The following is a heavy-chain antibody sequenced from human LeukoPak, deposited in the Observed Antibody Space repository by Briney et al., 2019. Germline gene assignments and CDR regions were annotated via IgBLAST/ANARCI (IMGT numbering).Heavy chain of an antibody. J-gene: IGHJ4*02. CDR2: IYHSGST. V-gene: IGHV4-38-2*02. Sequence: SETLSLTCTVSGYSISSGYYWGWIRQPPGKGLEWIGSIYHSGSTYYNPSLKSRVTISVDTSKNQFSLRLSSVTPADTAIYYCARLSNDYGDYEGHYWGQGTLVTVSS. CDR3: ARLSNDYGDYEGHY. CDR1: GYSISSGYY. D-gene: IGHD4-17*01.